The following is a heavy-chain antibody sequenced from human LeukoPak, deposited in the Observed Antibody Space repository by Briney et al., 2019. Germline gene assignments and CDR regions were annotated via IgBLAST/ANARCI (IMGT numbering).Heavy chain of an antibody. Sequence: SQTLSLTCTVSGGSISSGGYYWSWIRQHPGTGLEWIGYIYYSGSTYYNPSLKSRVTISVDTSKNQFPLKLSSVTAADTAVYYCARAFIAVAGYFDYWGQGTLVTVSS. J-gene: IGHJ4*02. CDR2: IYYSGST. V-gene: IGHV4-31*03. CDR1: GGSISSGGYY. CDR3: ARAFIAVAGYFDY. D-gene: IGHD6-19*01.